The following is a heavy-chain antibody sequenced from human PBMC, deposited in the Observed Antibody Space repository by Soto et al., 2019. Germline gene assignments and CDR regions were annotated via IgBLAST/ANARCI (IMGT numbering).Heavy chain of an antibody. V-gene: IGHV3-23*01. CDR1: GFTFSSYD. Sequence: TGGSLRLSCAASGFTFSSYDMSWVRQAPGKGLECVSGISGSGGSTYYADSVKGRFTISVDTSKNQFSLKLSSVTAADTAVYYCTREPSVPAGFATLDYWGQGTLVTVSS. J-gene: IGHJ4*02. D-gene: IGHD2-2*01. CDR3: TREPSVPAGFATLDY. CDR2: ISGSGGST.